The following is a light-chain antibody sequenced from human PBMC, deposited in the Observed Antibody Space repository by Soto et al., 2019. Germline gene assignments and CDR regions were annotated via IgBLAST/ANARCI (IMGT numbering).Light chain of an antibody. Sequence: EIVLTPSPGTVSLCPGEKQNLSCMASQSVNSNLAWYQQKPGQAPRLLIYGASTRATGIPARFSGRGSGKEFTLTISSLQSEEFAIYYCQQYNNWPQTFGQGTKVDIK. J-gene: IGKJ1*01. CDR3: QQYNNWPQT. CDR1: QSVNSN. CDR2: GAS. V-gene: IGKV3-15*01.